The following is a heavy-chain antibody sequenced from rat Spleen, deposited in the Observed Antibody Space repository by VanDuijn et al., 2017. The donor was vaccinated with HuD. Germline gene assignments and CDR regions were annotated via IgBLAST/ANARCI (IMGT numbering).Heavy chain of an antibody. CDR1: GFTLSDYY. V-gene: IGHV5-22*01. J-gene: IGHJ1*01. CDR3: ARRGYNNDGYFDF. CDR2: ISYEGSSA. D-gene: IGHD1-10*01. Sequence: EVQLVESGGGLVQPGRSLKLSCTASGFTLSDYYMAWVRQAPKKGLEWVASISYEGSSAYYGDSVKGRFTISRDNAKSTLYLQMNSLRSEDTATYYCARRGYNNDGYFDFWGPGTMVTVSS.